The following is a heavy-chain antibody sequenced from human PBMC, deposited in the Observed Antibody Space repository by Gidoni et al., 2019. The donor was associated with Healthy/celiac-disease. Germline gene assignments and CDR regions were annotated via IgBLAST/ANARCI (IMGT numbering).Heavy chain of an antibody. CDR2: INWNGGST. Sequence: FTFDDYGMSWVRQAPGKGLEWVSGINWNGGSTGYADSLKGRFTISRDNAKNSLYLQMNSLRAEDTALYHCARDEWELHAFDIWGQGTMVTVSS. J-gene: IGHJ3*02. V-gene: IGHV3-20*01. CDR1: FTFDDYG. D-gene: IGHD1-26*01. CDR3: ARDEWELHAFDI.